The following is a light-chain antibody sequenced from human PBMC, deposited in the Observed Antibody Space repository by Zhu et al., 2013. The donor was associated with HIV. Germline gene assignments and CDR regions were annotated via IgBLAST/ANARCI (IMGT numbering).Light chain of an antibody. J-gene: IGLJ2*01. CDR3: TSYTTSSTLI. Sequence: QSALTQPASVSGSPGQSITISCTGTSTDVGIYNLVSWYQHHPGKAPKLIIYEVSNRPSGVSNRFSGSKSGNTASLTISGLQAEDEADYYCTSYTTSSTLIFGGGTKVTVL. V-gene: IGLV2-14*02. CDR1: STDVGIYNL. CDR2: EVS.